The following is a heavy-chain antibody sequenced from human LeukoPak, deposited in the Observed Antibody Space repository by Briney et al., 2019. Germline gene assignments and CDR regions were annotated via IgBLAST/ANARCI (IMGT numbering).Heavy chain of an antibody. D-gene: IGHD3-22*01. V-gene: IGHV3-72*01. CDR3: ARVLSSGYYGYYYMDV. Sequence: GGSLRLSCAASGFTLSDDYMDWVRQAPGKGLEWVGRTRNKANSYTTEYAASVKGRFTISRDDSKNSLYLQMNSLKTEDTAVYYCARVLSSGYYGYYYMDVWGKGTTVTVSS. CDR1: GFTLSDDY. CDR2: TRNKANSYTT. J-gene: IGHJ6*03.